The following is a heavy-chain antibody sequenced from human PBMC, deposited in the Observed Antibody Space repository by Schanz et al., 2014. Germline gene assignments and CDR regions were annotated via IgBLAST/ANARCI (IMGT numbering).Heavy chain of an antibody. D-gene: IGHD5-12*01. CDR2: ISGSGGST. V-gene: IGHV3-23*04. J-gene: IGHJ4*02. Sequence: EVQLAESGGGLVQPGGSLRLSCAASGFTFSGFWMTWVRQAPGKGLEWVSAISGSGGSTYYADSVKGRFTISRDNAENTLFLQMNSLRAEDTAVYYCARKVVATIGGYYDNWGQGTLVIVSS. CDR1: GFTFSGFW. CDR3: ARKVVATIGGYYDN.